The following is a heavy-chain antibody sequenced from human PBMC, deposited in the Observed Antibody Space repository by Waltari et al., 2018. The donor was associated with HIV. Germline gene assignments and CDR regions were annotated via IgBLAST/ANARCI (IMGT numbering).Heavy chain of an antibody. CDR2: IYYSGST. J-gene: IGHJ4*02. V-gene: IGHV4-39*07. CDR3: ARGYLLYYYDSSGQFRYFDY. CDR1: GGSISSSSYY. Sequence: QLQLQESGPGLVKPSETLSLTCTVSGGSISSSSYYWGWIRQPPGKGLEWIGSIYYSGSTYYNPSLKSRVTISVDTSKNQFSLKLSSVTAADTAVYYCARGYLLYYYDSSGQFRYFDYWGQGTLVTVSS. D-gene: IGHD3-22*01.